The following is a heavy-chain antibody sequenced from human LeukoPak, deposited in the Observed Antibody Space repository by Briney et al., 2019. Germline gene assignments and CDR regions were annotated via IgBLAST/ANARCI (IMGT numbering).Heavy chain of an antibody. Sequence: GGSLRLSCAASGFTFSSYGMHWVRQAPGKGLEWVAVIWYDGSNKYYADSVKGRFTISRDNSKNTLYLQTNSLRAEDTAVYYCARDSTPRHYDFWSGYYIGTWFDPWGQGTLVTVSS. CDR3: ARDSTPRHYDFWSGYYIGTWFDP. CDR2: IWYDGSNK. CDR1: GFTFSSYG. J-gene: IGHJ5*02. D-gene: IGHD3-3*01. V-gene: IGHV3-33*01.